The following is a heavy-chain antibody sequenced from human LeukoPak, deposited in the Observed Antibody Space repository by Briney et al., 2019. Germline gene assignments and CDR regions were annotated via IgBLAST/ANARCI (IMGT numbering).Heavy chain of an antibody. V-gene: IGHV1-2*02. D-gene: IGHD3-10*01. J-gene: IGHJ1*01. Sequence: ASVKVSCKASGYTFTGYCIHWVRQAPGQGLEWMGWINPNSGGTNYAQKFQGRVTMTRDTSISTGCLELSRLRSDDTAVYYCARDLDNYSGSGSYYNGDPLFQHWGQGTLVTVSS. CDR2: INPNSGGT. CDR3: ARDLDNYSGSGSYYNGDPLFQH. CDR1: GYTFTGYC.